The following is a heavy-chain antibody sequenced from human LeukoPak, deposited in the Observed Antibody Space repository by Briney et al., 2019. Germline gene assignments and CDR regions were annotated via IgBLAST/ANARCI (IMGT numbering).Heavy chain of an antibody. V-gene: IGHV3-74*01. CDR1: GFTFSNSW. D-gene: IGHD2/OR15-2a*01. J-gene: IGHJ4*02. CDR2: INNDGIRT. Sequence: PGGSLRLSCAASGFTFSNSWMTWVRQAPGKGLVWVSLINNDGIRTIYADSVKGRFTISRDNAKNTLYLQMNSLRGEDTAVYYCARDGTFSVPLDSWGQGTLVTVSS. CDR3: ARDGTFSVPLDS.